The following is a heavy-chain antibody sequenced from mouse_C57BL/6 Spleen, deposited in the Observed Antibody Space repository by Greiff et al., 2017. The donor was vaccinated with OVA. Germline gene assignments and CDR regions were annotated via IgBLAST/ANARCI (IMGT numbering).Heavy chain of an antibody. J-gene: IGHJ4*01. Sequence: VQLQESGGGLVQPGGSLKLSCAASGFTFSDYYMYWVRQTPEKRLEWVAYISNGGGSTYYPDTVKGRFTISRDNAKNTLYLQMSRLKSEDTAMYYCARQGSYGSGYAMDYWGQGTSVTVSS. CDR2: ISNGGGST. CDR3: ARQGSYGSGYAMDY. V-gene: IGHV5-12*01. D-gene: IGHD2-2*01. CDR1: GFTFSDYY.